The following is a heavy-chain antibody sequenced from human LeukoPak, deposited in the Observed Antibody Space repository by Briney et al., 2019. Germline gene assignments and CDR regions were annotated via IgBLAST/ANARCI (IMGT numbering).Heavy chain of an antibody. V-gene: IGHV3-23*01. Sequence: GGSLRLSCAASGFTFSSCAMSWVRQAPGKGLEWVSAISGSGGSTYYADSVKGRFTISRDNSKNTLYLQMNSLRAEDTAVYYCAKQLSINDAFDIWGQGTMVTVSS. D-gene: IGHD1-1*01. CDR3: AKQLSINDAFDI. J-gene: IGHJ3*02. CDR1: GFTFSSCA. CDR2: ISGSGGST.